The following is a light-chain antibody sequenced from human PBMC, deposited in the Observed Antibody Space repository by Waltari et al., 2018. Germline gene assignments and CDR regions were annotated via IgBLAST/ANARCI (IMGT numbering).Light chain of an antibody. Sequence: EIVLTQSPGTLSLSPGERATLACRASQSVGRSLAWYQQKPGQAPRLLINDASRRATGIPDRFSGSGSGTDFSLTISRLGPEDFAVYYCQNYVRLPATFGQGTKVEI. CDR3: QNYVRLPAT. CDR1: QSVGRS. V-gene: IGKV3-20*01. J-gene: IGKJ1*01. CDR2: DAS.